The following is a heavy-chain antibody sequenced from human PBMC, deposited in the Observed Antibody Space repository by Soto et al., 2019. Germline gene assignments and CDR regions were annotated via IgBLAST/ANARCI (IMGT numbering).Heavy chain of an antibody. CDR1: GYPFSGFY. D-gene: IGHD6-19*01. CDR3: ASAAVTGTAGLDF. CDR2: INPNSGGT. V-gene: IGHV1-2*02. J-gene: IGHJ4*02. Sequence: DSVKVSFKASGYPFSGFYMHLVRQAPGQGLEWMGWINPNSGGTKSAEKFQGRVTMTRDTSISTAYMELSRLTSDDTAVYYCASAAVTGTAGLDFWGQGTQVTVS.